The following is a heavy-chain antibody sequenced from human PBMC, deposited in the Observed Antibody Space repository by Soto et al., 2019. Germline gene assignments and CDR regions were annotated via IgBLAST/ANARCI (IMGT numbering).Heavy chain of an antibody. V-gene: IGHV5-51*01. CDR1: GYSFTSYW. Sequence: GESLKISCKGSGYSFTSYWIGWVRQMPGKGLEWMGIIYPGDSDTRYSPSFQGQVTISADKSISTAYLQWSSLKASDTAMYYCARQSPSIAVAGIKLYYYGMDVWGQGTTVTVSS. CDR3: ARQSPSIAVAGIKLYYYGMDV. D-gene: IGHD6-19*01. J-gene: IGHJ6*02. CDR2: IYPGDSDT.